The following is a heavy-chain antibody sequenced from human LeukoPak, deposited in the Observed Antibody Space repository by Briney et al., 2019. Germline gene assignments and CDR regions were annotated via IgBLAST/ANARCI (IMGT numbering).Heavy chain of an antibody. Sequence: ALVKVSCKASGYTFTSYGISWVRQAPGQGLEWMGWISAYNGNTNYAQKLQGRVTMTTDTSTSTAYMELRSLRSDDTAVYYCARDRDYYGSPDGFDIWGQGAMVTVSS. CDR2: ISAYNGNT. CDR3: ARDRDYYGSPDGFDI. D-gene: IGHD3-10*01. CDR1: GYTFTSYG. J-gene: IGHJ3*02. V-gene: IGHV1-18*01.